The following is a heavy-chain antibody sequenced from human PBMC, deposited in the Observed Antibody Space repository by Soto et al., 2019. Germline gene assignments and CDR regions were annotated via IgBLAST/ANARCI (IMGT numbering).Heavy chain of an antibody. Sequence: VSVKVSCKASGYTFTIYAMHWVRQAPGQRLEWMGWINAGNGNTKYSQKFQGRVTITRDTSASTAYMELSSLRSEDTAVYYCARDPLYSSSWYLFDYWGQGTLVTVSS. CDR3: ARDPLYSSSWYLFDY. J-gene: IGHJ4*02. D-gene: IGHD6-13*01. CDR2: INAGNGNT. V-gene: IGHV1-3*01. CDR1: GYTFTIYA.